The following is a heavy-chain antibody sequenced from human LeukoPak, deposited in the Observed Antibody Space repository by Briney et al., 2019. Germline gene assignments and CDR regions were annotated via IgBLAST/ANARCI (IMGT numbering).Heavy chain of an antibody. Sequence: GGSLRLSCAASGFTFRSYGMSWVRQAPGKGLEWVSAISGSGGSTYYADSVKGRFTISRDNSKNTLYLQMNSLRAEDTAVYYCARDLGQYYDTSDNWFDPWGQGTLVTVSS. V-gene: IGHV3-23*01. CDR3: ARDLGQYYDTSDNWFDP. CDR1: GFTFRSYG. D-gene: IGHD3-22*01. CDR2: ISGSGGST. J-gene: IGHJ5*02.